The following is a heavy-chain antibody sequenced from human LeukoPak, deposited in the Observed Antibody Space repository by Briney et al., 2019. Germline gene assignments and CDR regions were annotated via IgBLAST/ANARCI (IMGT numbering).Heavy chain of an antibody. CDR3: ARVRFYGDPRRPLDY. V-gene: IGHV1-2*02. J-gene: IGHJ4*02. CDR2: INPNSGGT. Sequence: GASVKVSCKASGYTFTGYYMHWVRQAPGQGLEWMGWINPNSGGTNYAQKFQGRVTMTRDTSISTAYMELSRLRSDDTAVYYCARVRFYGDPRRPLDYWGQGTLVTVSS. D-gene: IGHD4-17*01. CDR1: GYTFTGYY.